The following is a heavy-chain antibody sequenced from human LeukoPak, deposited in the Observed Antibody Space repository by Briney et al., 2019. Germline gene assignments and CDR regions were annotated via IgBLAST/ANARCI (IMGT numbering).Heavy chain of an antibody. CDR1: GVIISSYA. CDR2: IWYDGSDE. V-gene: IGHV3-33*08. Sequence: PGGSLRLSCAASGVIISSYAMSWVRQAPGKGLEWVSIIWYDGSDEYYADSVKGRFTISRDNSKNTLYLQMNSLRAEDTAVYYCARDGGYHSSGPFDYWGQGTLVTVSS. J-gene: IGHJ4*02. D-gene: IGHD3-22*01. CDR3: ARDGGYHSSGPFDY.